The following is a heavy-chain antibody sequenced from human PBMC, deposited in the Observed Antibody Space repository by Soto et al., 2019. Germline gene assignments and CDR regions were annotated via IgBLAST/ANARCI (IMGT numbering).Heavy chain of an antibody. CDR2: IHHSGSP. Sequence: PSETLSLTCPVSGGSISSGVSSWSWIRQPPGKGLEWLGEIHHSGSPNFNPPLKSRVTISVDTPKNQFSLKLSSVTAADTAVYYCARGSVEEGHYYYYGMYVWGQGTTVSVSS. J-gene: IGHJ6*02. CDR1: GGSISSGVSS. CDR3: ARGSVEEGHYYYYGMYV. V-gene: IGHV4-30-2*01. D-gene: IGHD1-1*01.